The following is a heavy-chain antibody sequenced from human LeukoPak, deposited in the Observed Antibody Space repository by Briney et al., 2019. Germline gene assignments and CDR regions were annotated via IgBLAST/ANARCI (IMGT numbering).Heavy chain of an antibody. D-gene: IGHD3-22*01. J-gene: IGHJ4*02. CDR2: IKPDGGEK. V-gene: IGHV3-7*01. CDR3: ARDAKYYYDSSGYY. Sequence: PGGSLRLSCAASGFTFSSYMMTWVRQAPGKGLEWVANIKPDGGEKYYVDPVKGRFTISRDNTKNALYLQMSSLRAEDTAVYYCARDAKYYYDSSGYYWGQGTLVTVSS. CDR1: GFTFSSYM.